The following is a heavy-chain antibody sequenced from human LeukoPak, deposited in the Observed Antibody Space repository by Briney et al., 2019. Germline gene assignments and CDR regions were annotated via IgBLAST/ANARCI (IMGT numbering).Heavy chain of an antibody. J-gene: IGHJ4*02. V-gene: IGHV4-61*02. Sequence: SETLSLTCTVSGGSISSGSYYWSWIRQPAGKGLEWIGRIYTSGSTNYNPALKSRVTISVDTPKNQFSLKLSSVTAADTAVYYCARIQPPLLWFGELSGPISDGNAEGLLDYWGQGTLVTVSS. D-gene: IGHD3-10*01. CDR2: IYTSGST. CDR1: GGSISSGSYY. CDR3: ARIQPPLLWFGELSGPISDGNAEGLLDY.